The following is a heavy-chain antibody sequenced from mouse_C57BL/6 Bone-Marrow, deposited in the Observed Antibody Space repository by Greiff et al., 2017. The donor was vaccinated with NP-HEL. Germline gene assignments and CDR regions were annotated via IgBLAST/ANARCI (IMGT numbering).Heavy chain of an antibody. CDR1: GYTFTSYW. Sequence: VQLQQSGTVLARPGASVKMSCKTSGYTFTSYWMHWVKQRPGQGLEWIGAIYPGNSDTSYNQTFKGKAKLTAVTSASTAYMELSSLTNEDSAVYYCTRGLLLYWYFDVWGTGTTVTVSS. J-gene: IGHJ1*03. V-gene: IGHV1-5*01. CDR3: TRGLLLYWYFDV. D-gene: IGHD2-3*01. CDR2: IYPGNSDT.